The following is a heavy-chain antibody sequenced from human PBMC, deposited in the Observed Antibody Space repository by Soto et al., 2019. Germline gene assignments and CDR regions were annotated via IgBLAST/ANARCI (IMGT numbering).Heavy chain of an antibody. CDR3: AGCSGGSCYRSHYMDV. D-gene: IGHD2-15*01. CDR1: GFTFSSYG. V-gene: IGHV3-33*01. J-gene: IGHJ6*03. CDR2: IWYDGSNK. Sequence: GGSLRLSCAASGFTFSSYGMHWVRQAPGKGLEWVAVIWYDGSNKYYADSVKGRFTISRDNSKNTLYLQMNSLRAEDTAVYYCAGCSGGSCYRSHYMDVWGKGTTVTVSS.